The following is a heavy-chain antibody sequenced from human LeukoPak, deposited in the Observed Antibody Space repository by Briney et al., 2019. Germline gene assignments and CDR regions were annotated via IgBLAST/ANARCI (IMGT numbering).Heavy chain of an antibody. CDR2: VSGSGDNT. CDR1: GFTFGSYG. V-gene: IGHV3-23*01. D-gene: IGHD1-1*01. CDR3: AKVLHPYSSNWEFDY. Sequence: GGSLRLSCVAPGFTFGSYGMTWVRQAPGKGLEWVSIVSGSGDNTNYADSVKGRFTISRDNSKNTLYLQMNSLRAADTALYYCAKVLHPYSSNWEFDYWGQGTLVTVSS. J-gene: IGHJ4*02.